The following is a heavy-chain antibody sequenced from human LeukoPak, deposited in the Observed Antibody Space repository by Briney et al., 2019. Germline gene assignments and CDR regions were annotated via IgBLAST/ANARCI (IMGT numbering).Heavy chain of an antibody. CDR2: MNPNSGNT. Sequence: ASVKVSCKASGYTFTSYDINWVRQATGQGLEWMGWMNPNSGNTGYAQKFQGRVTMTRNTSISTAYMELSSLRSEDTAVYYCARDRHTDESYYYDRSGYFDYWGQGTLVTVSS. V-gene: IGHV1-8*01. CDR3: ARDRHTDESYYYDRSGYFDY. J-gene: IGHJ4*02. D-gene: IGHD3-22*01. CDR1: GYTFTSYD.